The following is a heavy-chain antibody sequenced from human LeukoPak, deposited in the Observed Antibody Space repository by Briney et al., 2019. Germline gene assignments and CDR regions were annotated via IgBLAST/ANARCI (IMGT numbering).Heavy chain of an antibody. J-gene: IGHJ6*03. CDR1: GFTFSDYY. V-gene: IGHV3-11*04. CDR2: ISSSGSTI. D-gene: IGHD3-3*01. Sequence: GGSLRLSCAASGFTFSDYYMSWIRQAPGKGLEWVSYISSSGSTIYYADSVKGRFTISRDNAKNSLYLQMNSLRAEDTAVYYCARAPIFGVVIYYYYYMDVWGKGTTVTVSS. CDR3: ARAPIFGVVIYYYYYMDV.